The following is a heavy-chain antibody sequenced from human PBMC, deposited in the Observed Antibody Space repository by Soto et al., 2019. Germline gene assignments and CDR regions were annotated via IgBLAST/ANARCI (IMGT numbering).Heavy chain of an antibody. CDR1: GFTFSNAW. D-gene: IGHD3-10*01. CDR2: IKSKTDGRTR. J-gene: IGHJ6*02. CDR3: TTDSITMVRGVGSIYYYGMDV. Sequence: GGSLRLSCAASGFTFSNAWMNWVRQAPGKGLEWVGRIKSKTDGRTRDYAAPGKGRFTISRDNSKNTLYLQMNSLKTEDTAVYYCTTDSITMVRGVGSIYYYGMDVWGQGTTVTVSS. V-gene: IGHV3-15*07.